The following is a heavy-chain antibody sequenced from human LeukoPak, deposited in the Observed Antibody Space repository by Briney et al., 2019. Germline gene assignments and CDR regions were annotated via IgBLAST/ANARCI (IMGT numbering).Heavy chain of an antibody. D-gene: IGHD3-22*01. CDR1: GYTFTSYG. CDR3: ARAVDSSGIDY. CDR2: ISAYNGNT. J-gene: IGHJ4*02. V-gene: IGHV1-18*01. Sequence: ASVKVSCKASGYTFTSYGISWVRQAPGQGLEWMGWISAYNGNTNYAQKLQGRVTMTTDTSTSTVYMELSSLRSEDTAVYYCARAVDSSGIDYWGQGTLVTVSS.